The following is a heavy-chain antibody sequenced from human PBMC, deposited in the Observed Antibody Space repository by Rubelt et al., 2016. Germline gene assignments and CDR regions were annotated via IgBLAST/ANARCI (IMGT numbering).Heavy chain of an antibody. CDR3: TGETVGSRDY. CDR2: LSPDSREI. J-gene: IGHJ4*02. CDR1: GFTFSSLV. V-gene: IGHV3-21*01. D-gene: IGHD6-13*01. Sequence: EVHLVQSGGGLVTPGGSLRLSCVASGFTFSSLVMIWVRQAPGKGLEGVSMLSPDSREIHYKDAVKGRFTISRDTAKNTLSLEMASLRVEDTGVYYCTGETVGSRDYWAQGILVTV.